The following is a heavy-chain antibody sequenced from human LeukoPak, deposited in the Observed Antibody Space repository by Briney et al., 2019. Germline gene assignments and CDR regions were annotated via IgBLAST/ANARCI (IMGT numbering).Heavy chain of an antibody. D-gene: IGHD2-15*01. Sequence: GGSLRLSCAASGFTVSSNFMSWVRQAPGKGLEWVSVIYSGGNTYYADSVKGRFTISRDNSKNTLYLQMNSLRAEDTAVYYCARGRYCSGGSCYGYDWGQGTLVTVSS. V-gene: IGHV3-53*01. CDR2: IYSGGNT. CDR1: GFTVSSNF. CDR3: ARGRYCSGGSCYGYD. J-gene: IGHJ4*02.